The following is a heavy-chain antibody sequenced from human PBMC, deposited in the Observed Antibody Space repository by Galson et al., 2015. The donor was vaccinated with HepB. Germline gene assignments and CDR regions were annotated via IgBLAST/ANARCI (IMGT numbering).Heavy chain of an antibody. D-gene: IGHD3-3*01. V-gene: IGHV1-18*04. CDR3: ARIYYDFWSGYYTHIDY. Sequence: SVKVSCKASGYTFTSYGNSWVRQAPGQGLEWMGWISAYNGNTNYAQKLQGRVTMTTDTSTSTAYMELRSLRSDDTAVYYCARIYYDFWSGYYTHIDYWGQGTLVTVSS. J-gene: IGHJ4*02. CDR1: GYTFTSYG. CDR2: ISAYNGNT.